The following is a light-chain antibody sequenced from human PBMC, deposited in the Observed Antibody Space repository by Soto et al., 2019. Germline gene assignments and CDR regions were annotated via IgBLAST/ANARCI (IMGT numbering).Light chain of an antibody. Sequence: QSVGTQPPSEAGTAGQTVTISCSGSSFNSGSNYVYWYQQLPGTAPKLLIYNYNLRPSGVVDRFSGSRDGTSASLAISGLRSEDEDDYYCATWDDDVTGPVFGGGTKVTVL. CDR3: ATWDDDVTGPV. V-gene: IGLV1-47*02. CDR1: SFNSGSNY. J-gene: IGLJ3*02. CDR2: NYN.